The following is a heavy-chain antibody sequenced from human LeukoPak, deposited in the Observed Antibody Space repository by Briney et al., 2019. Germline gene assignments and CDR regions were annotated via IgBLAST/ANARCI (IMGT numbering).Heavy chain of an antibody. CDR2: MNPNSGNT. V-gene: IGHV1-8*03. J-gene: IGHJ4*02. D-gene: IGHD3-10*01. CDR3: ARGGVPLLKN. Sequence: ASLKVSCKASRYTFTSYDINSVRQATGQGLEWMGWMNPNSGNTDYAQKSQGRVTITRNTSISTAYMELSSLRSEDTAVYYCARGGVPLLKNWGQGTLVTVSS. CDR1: RYTFTSYD.